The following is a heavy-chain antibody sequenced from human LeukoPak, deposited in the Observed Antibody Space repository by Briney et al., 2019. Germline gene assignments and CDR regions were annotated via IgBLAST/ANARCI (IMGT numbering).Heavy chain of an antibody. V-gene: IGHV3-20*04. Sequence: GGSLRLSCAASGFTFDDYGMTWVRQTPGKGLEWVSTINWNGGSTAYADSVEGRFTISRDNAKNSLYLQMNSLRAEDAAVYYCAKEDCSGGRCYSLHYWGQGTLVNVSS. D-gene: IGHD2-15*01. CDR1: GFTFDDYG. CDR2: INWNGGST. CDR3: AKEDCSGGRCYSLHY. J-gene: IGHJ4*02.